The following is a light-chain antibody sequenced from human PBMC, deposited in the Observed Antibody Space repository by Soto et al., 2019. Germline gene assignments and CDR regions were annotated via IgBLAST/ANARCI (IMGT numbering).Light chain of an antibody. CDR2: GAS. CDR1: QSVINNY. V-gene: IGKV3-20*01. Sequence: IVLTQSPGTLSLSPGERATLSCRASQSVINNYLAWYQQKPGQAPRLLIYGASTRATGIPARFSGSGSGTDFTLTISRLEPEDFAVYYCQQYGSSGTFGQGTKVDIK. CDR3: QQYGSSGT. J-gene: IGKJ1*01.